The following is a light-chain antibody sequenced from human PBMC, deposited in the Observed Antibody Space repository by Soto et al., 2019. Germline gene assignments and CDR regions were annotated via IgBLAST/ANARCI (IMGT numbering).Light chain of an antibody. V-gene: IGLV2-14*03. CDR3: SSLTSNRLYV. CDR1: HNDIGTYDY. CDR2: GVT. J-gene: IGLJ1*01. Sequence: QSALTQPTSVSGSPGQSITISCTGNHNDIGTYDYVSWYQQHPGRAPRLLIHGVTTRPSGISDRFSASKSGITASLPIYGLQPEDEADYYCSSLTSNRLYVFGPGTKVTVL.